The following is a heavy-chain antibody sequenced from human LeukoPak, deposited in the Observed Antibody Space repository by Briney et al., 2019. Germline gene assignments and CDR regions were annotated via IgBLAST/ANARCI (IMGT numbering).Heavy chain of an antibody. J-gene: IGHJ6*02. CDR3: AKDISPPTRGPYGDYYYYGMDV. CDR2: ISSSSNTI. V-gene: IGHV3-48*04. D-gene: IGHD4-17*01. CDR1: GFTFITYS. Sequence: PGGSLRLSCAASGFTFITYSMNWVRQAPGKGLEWVSYISSSSNTIYYADSVKGRFTISRDNAKNSLYLQMNSLRTEDTALYYCAKDISPPTRGPYGDYYYYGMDVWGQGTTVTVSS.